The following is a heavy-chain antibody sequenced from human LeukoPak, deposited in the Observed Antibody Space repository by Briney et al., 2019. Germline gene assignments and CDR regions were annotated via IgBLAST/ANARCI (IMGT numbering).Heavy chain of an antibody. CDR2: IYTIGST. CDR3: ARDYRQDCSSTSCNPGDAFDI. D-gene: IGHD2-2*01. Sequence: SETLSLTCTVSGGSISSYYWSWIRQPAGKGLEWIGRIYTIGSTNYNPSLKSRVTMSVDTSKNQFSLKLSSVTAADTAVYYCARDYRQDCSSTSCNPGDAFDIWGQGTMVTVSS. J-gene: IGHJ3*02. CDR1: GGSISSYY. V-gene: IGHV4-4*07.